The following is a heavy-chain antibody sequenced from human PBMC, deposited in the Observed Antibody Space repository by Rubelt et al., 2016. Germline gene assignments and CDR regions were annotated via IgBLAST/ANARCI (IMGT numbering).Heavy chain of an antibody. J-gene: IGHJ5*02. CDR2: IYYSGST. Sequence: QLQLQESGPGLVKPSETLSLTCTVSGGSISSSSYYWGWIRQPPGKGLEWIGSIYYSGSTYYNPSLKGRVTISVDTSKNQFSLKLSSVTAADTAVYYCARLWSDDLFEGWFDPWGQGTLVTVSS. CDR1: GGSISSSSYY. D-gene: IGHD3-16*01. V-gene: IGHV4-39*07. CDR3: ARLWSDDLFEGWFDP.